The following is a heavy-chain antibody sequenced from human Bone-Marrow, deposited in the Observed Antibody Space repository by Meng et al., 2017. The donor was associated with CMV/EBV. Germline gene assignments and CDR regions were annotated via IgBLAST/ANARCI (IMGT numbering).Heavy chain of an antibody. J-gene: IGHJ6*02. D-gene: IGHD2-2*01. V-gene: IGHV3-48*03. CDR2: ISSSGSTI. CDR1: RFTFSSYE. CDR3: AREEHPSFRFKYYYYYGMDV. Sequence: LKIHCAVARFTFSSYELKWVRQAPGQRLEWVSYISSSGSTIYYADSVKCRFTISRDNAKNSLYLQMNSLRAEDTAVYYCAREEHPSFRFKYYYYYGMDVWGQGTTVTVAS.